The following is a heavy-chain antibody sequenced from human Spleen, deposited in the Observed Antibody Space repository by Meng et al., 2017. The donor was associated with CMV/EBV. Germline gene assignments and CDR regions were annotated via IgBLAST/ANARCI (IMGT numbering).Heavy chain of an antibody. CDR3: TRYKYQLLAHNYYYYGMDV. V-gene: IGHV3-49*04. J-gene: IGHJ6*02. CDR2: IRSKAYGGTT. CDR1: GFTFGDYA. D-gene: IGHD2-2*01. Sequence: GGSLRLSCTGSGFTFGDYAMSWVRQAPGKGLEWVGFIRSKAYGGTTEYAASVKGRFSISRDDSKSIAYLQMNSLKTEDTAVYYCTRYKYQLLAHNYYYYGMDVWGQGTTVTVSS.